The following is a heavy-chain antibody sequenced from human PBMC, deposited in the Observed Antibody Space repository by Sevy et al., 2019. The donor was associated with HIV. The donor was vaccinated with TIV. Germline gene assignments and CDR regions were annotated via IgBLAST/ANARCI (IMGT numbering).Heavy chain of an antibody. CDR2: IYPGDSDT. CDR3: AMQGYGGKGDYYYDGMDV. Sequence: GESLKISCKGSGYSFTSYWIGWVRQMPGKGLEWMGIIYPGDSDTRYSPSFQGQVTISADKSISTAYLQCSSLTASDTAMYYCAMQGYGGKGDYYYDGMDVWGQVTMVTVSS. CDR1: GYSFTSYW. D-gene: IGHD2-15*01. V-gene: IGHV5-51*01. J-gene: IGHJ6*02.